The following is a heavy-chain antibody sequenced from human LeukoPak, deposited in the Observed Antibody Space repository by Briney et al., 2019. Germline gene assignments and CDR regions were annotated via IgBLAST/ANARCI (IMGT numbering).Heavy chain of an antibody. CDR3: AKDPEKGLAVARLEH. V-gene: IGHV3-30*02. Sequence: QPGGSLRLSCVASGFTFNNNGMHWVRQAPGKGLEWVAFIRYDGIYKYYADSVKGRFTIFRDKSKTTLFLQMDSLRAEDTADCAKDPEKGLAVARLEHWGQGTLVTVSS. J-gene: IGHJ5*02. CDR2: IRYDGIYK. D-gene: IGHD6-19*01. CDR1: GFTFNNNG.